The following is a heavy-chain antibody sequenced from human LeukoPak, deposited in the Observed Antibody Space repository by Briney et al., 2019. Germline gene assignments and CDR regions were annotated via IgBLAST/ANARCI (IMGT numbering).Heavy chain of an antibody. D-gene: IGHD3-10*02. V-gene: IGHV1-18*01. CDR3: ARVFPGVRLWYYYYMDV. CDR1: GYTFTSYG. J-gene: IGHJ6*03. Sequence: GASVKVSCKASGYTFTSYGISWVRQAPGQGLEWMGWISAYNGNTNYAQKLQGRVTMTTDTSTSTAYMELRSLRSDDTAVYYCARVFPGVRLWYYYYMDVWGKGTTVTVSS. CDR2: ISAYNGNT.